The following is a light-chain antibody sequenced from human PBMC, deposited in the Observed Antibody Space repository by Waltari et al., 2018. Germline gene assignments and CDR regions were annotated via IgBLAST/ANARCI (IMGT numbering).Light chain of an antibody. Sequence: QSALTQPASVSGSPGQSITISCTGTSSDVGSYNLVSWYQQHPGKVPKLIINEDSKRPSAISNRFSGSKSGIAASLTISGLQAEDEADYYCCSYAAGGSSVLFGGGTKLTVL. V-gene: IGLV2-23*01. CDR3: CSYAAGGSSVL. J-gene: IGLJ2*01. CDR2: EDS. CDR1: SSDVGSYNL.